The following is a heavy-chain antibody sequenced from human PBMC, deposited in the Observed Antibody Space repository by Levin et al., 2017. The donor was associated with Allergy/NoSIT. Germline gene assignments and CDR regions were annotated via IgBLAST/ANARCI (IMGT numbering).Heavy chain of an antibody. J-gene: IGHJ6*02. V-gene: IGHV1-2*02. Sequence: EASVKVSCKASGYTFTGYYMHWVRQAPGQGLEWMGWINPNSGGTNYAQKFQGRVTMTRDTSISTAYMELSRLRSDDTAVYYCARDPSGIQLWFVASGMDVWGQGTTVTVSS. CDR2: INPNSGGT. CDR1: GYTFTGYY. CDR3: ARDPSGIQLWFVASGMDV. D-gene: IGHD5-18*01.